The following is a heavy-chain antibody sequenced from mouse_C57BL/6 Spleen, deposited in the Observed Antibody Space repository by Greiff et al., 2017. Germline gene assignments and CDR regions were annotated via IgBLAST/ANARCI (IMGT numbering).Heavy chain of an antibody. CDR1: GYTFTSYW. CDR2: IHPDSGST. D-gene: IGHD2-14*01. J-gene: IGHJ4*01. CDR3: ARLGGTYAMDY. Sequence: QVQLQQPGAELVKPGASVKLSCKASGYTFTSYWMHWVKQRPGQGLEWIGMIHPDSGSTNYNEKFKSKATLTVDKSSSTAYMQLSSLTSEDSAVYYCARLGGTYAMDYWGQGPSVTVSS. V-gene: IGHV1-64*01.